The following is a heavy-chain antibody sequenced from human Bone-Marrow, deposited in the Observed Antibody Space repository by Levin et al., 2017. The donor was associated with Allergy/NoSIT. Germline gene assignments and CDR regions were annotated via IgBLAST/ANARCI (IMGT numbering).Heavy chain of an antibody. CDR1: SGSLDTYY. D-gene: IGHD3-10*01. J-gene: IGHJ5*02. V-gene: IGHV4-4*07. Sequence: SETLSLTCTVSSGSLDTYYWTWIRQPAGKGLEWIGRVASRGSTNYNPSLKGRLTMSIDTSKNQFSLKMRSVTAADTAIYYCAGINYGSGSFFDPWGQGSLVTVSS. CDR2: VASRGST. CDR3: AGINYGSGSFFDP.